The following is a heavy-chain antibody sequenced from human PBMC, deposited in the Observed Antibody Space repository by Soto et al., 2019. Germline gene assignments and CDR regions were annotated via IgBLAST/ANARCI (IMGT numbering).Heavy chain of an antibody. CDR3: ARDPVRFSPVFAL. Sequence: LSLPSSVVEGSSVDHGGPWIRQHPGKGLEWIGYIYYSGSTNYNPSLKSRVTISVDTSKNQFSLKLSSVTAADTAVYYCARDPVRFSPVFALWGQGTLVTVSS. D-gene: IGHD3-3*01. CDR2: IYYSGST. V-gene: IGHV4-59*11. J-gene: IGHJ5*02. CDR1: EGSSVDHG.